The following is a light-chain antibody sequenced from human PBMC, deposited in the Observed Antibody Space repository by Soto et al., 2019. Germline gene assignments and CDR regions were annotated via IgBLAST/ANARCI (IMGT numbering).Light chain of an antibody. J-gene: IGKJ1*01. Sequence: DIVLTQSPGTLSLSPGKRATLSCRASQSISSSYLAWYQQRPGQAPRLLIYGASSRATGIPDRFSGSGSGTEFTLTISSLQPDDFATYYCQQYKSYSWTFGQGTKVDI. CDR1: QSISSSY. CDR3: QQYKSYSWT. CDR2: GAS. V-gene: IGKV3-20*01.